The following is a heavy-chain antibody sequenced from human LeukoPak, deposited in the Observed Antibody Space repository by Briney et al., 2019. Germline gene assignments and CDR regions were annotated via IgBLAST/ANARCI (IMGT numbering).Heavy chain of an antibody. D-gene: IGHD3-10*01. V-gene: IGHV1-18*01. Sequence: ASVKVSCKASGYIFTSYGISWVRQAPGQGLEWMGWISAYDGNTNYVQKFQGRVTMTTDTSTSTAYMELRSLRSDDTAVYYCARGPTMVRGVTFNWFDPWSQGTLVTVSS. CDR2: ISAYDGNT. CDR1: GYIFTSYG. J-gene: IGHJ5*02. CDR3: ARGPTMVRGVTFNWFDP.